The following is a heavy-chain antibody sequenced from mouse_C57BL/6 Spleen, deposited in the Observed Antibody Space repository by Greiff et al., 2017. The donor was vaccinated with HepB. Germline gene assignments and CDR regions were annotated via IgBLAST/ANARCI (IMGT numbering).Heavy chain of an antibody. D-gene: IGHD1-1*01. CDR2: IYPRDGST. V-gene: IGHV1-78*01. Sequence: VQLQQSDAELVKPGASVKISCKVSGYTFTDHTIHWMKQRPEQGLEWIGYIYPRDGSTKYNEKFKGKATLTADQSSSTAYMPLNSLTSEDSAVYFCARAAYGSSRYWYFDVWGTGTTVTVSS. CDR3: ARAAYGSSRYWYFDV. J-gene: IGHJ1*03. CDR1: GYTFTDHT.